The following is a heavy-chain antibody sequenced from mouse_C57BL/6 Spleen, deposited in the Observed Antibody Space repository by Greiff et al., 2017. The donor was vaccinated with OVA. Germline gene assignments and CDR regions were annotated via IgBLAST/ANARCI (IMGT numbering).Heavy chain of an antibody. CDR1: GFSLTSYG. CDR3: AKPLYYSNYAWFAY. CDR2: IWGDGST. D-gene: IGHD2-5*01. V-gene: IGHV2-3*01. Sequence: VQGVESGPGLVAPSQSLSITCTVSGFSLTSYGVNWVRQPPGKGLEWLGVIWGDGSTNYHSALISRLSISKDNSKSQVFLKLNSLQTDDTATYYCAKPLYYSNYAWFAYWGQGTLVTVSA. J-gene: IGHJ3*01.